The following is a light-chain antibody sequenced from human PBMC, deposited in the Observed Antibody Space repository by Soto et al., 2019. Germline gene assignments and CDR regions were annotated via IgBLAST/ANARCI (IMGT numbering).Light chain of an antibody. CDR1: QSINAW. Sequence: DIQMTQSPSTLSASVGDRVTITCGASQSINAWLAWYQQKPGKAPKLLIYDVSTLGRGVPSRFTGSGSGTEFTLTINGLQPDDFATYYCQQYNGYRTWTFGQGTKVDIK. CDR2: DVS. V-gene: IGKV1-5*01. J-gene: IGKJ1*01. CDR3: QQYNGYRTWT.